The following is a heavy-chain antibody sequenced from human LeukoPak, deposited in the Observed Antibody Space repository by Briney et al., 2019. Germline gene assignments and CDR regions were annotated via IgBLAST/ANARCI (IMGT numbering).Heavy chain of an antibody. CDR2: IYYSGST. V-gene: IGHV4-59*01. J-gene: IGHJ6*02. CDR3: ARAYCGGDCYYYYGMDV. Sequence: SETLSLTCAVYGGSFSGYYWSWIRQPPGKGLEWIGYIYYSGSTNYNPSLKSRVTISVDTSKNQFSLKLSSVTAADTAVYYCARAYCGGDCYYYYGMDVWGQGTTVTVSS. CDR1: GGSFSGYY. D-gene: IGHD2-21*02.